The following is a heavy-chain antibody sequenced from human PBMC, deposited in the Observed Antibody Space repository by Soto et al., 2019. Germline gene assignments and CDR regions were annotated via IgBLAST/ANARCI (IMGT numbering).Heavy chain of an antibody. V-gene: IGHV5-51*01. CDR2: IYPGDSDT. J-gene: IGHJ5*02. CDR3: ARGGYGSSPRGWFDP. Sequence: GESLKISCNGSGYSVTSYWIGWVRQMPGKGLEWMGIIYPGDSDTRYSPSFQGQVTISADKSISTAYLQWSSLKASDTAMYYCARGGYGSSPRGWFDPWGQGTLVTVSS. D-gene: IGHD6-6*01. CDR1: GYSVTSYW.